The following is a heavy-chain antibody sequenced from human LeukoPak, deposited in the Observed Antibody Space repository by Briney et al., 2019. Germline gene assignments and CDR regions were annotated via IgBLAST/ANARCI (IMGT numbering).Heavy chain of an antibody. CDR2: ITATTSGT. CDR1: GFTFSTYA. Sequence: PGGSLRLSCAASGFTFSTYAMHWVRQAPGKGLEWVSTITATTSGTSYADSVKGRFTISRDNSKRTLYLQMHSLRAEDTAMYYCAKDPNGDYVGAFDFWGQGTLVTVSS. D-gene: IGHD4-23*01. CDR3: AKDPNGDYVGAFDF. V-gene: IGHV3-23*01. J-gene: IGHJ3*01.